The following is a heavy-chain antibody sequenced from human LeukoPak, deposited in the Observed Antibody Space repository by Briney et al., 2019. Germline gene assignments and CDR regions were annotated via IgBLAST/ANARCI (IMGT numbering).Heavy chain of an antibody. CDR3: AKEHYYGSGSYYKPIDYYGMDV. CDR2: ISYDGSNK. V-gene: IGHV3-30*18. D-gene: IGHD3-10*01. Sequence: GGSLRLSCAASGLTFSSYGMHWVRQAPGKGLEWVAVISYDGSNKYYANSVKGRFTISRDNSKNTLYLQMNSLRAEDTAVYYCAKEHYYGSGSYYKPIDYYGMDVWGQGTTVTVSS. CDR1: GLTFSSYG. J-gene: IGHJ6*02.